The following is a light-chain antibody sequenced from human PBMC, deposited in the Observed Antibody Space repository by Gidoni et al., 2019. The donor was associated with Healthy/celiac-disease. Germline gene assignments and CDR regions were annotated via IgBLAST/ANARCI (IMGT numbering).Light chain of an antibody. CDR3: MQALQTRIT. Sequence: DIVMTQSPLSLPVTPGEPASISCRSSQSPLHSNGYNYLDWYLQKPGQSPQLLIYLGSNRASGVPDRFSGSGSGTDFTLKISRVEAEDVGVYYCMQALQTRITFGPXTKVDIK. J-gene: IGKJ3*01. CDR1: QSPLHSNGYNY. CDR2: LGS. V-gene: IGKV2-28*01.